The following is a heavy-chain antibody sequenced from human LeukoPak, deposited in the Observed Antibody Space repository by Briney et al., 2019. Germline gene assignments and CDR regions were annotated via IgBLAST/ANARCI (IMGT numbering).Heavy chain of an antibody. CDR2: IYYSGST. Sequence: SETLSLTCTVSGGSISSGGYYWSWIRQHPGKGLEWIGYIYYSGSTYYNPSLQTRVTISVDTSKNQSSLKLSSVTAADAAVYYCARDFDTVVTGTAGFDYWGQGTLVTVSS. J-gene: IGHJ4*02. CDR3: ARDFDTVVTGTAGFDY. D-gene: IGHD4-23*01. V-gene: IGHV4-31*03. CDR1: GGSISSGGYY.